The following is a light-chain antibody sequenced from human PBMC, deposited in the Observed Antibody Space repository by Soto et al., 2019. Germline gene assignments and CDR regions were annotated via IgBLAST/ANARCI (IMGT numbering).Light chain of an antibody. CDR2: GNN. J-gene: IGLJ2*01. V-gene: IGLV1-40*01. CDR1: ASNIGAGYD. Sequence: QSVLTQPPAVSGAPGQRVTISCTRSASNIGAGYDVHWYQQLPGAAPKLLIYGNNNRPSGVPDRFSGSKSGTSASLAITGLQAEDEADYYCQSYDHNLRIFGGGTKLTVL. CDR3: QSYDHNLRI.